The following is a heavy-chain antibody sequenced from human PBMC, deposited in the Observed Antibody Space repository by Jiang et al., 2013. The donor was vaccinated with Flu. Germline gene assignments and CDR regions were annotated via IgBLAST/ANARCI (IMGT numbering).Heavy chain of an antibody. CDR2: MSNSGSP. V-gene: IGHV4-39*01. D-gene: IGHD2-15*01. CDR3: ATYVVVPNLHFDY. Sequence: SLTCTVSGGSISSANYFWGWIRQPPGKGLEWIGSMSNSGSPYYNPSLKSRITISVDTSKNQFSLKLRSVTAADTAVYYCATYVVVPNLHFDYWGQGTLVTVSS. J-gene: IGHJ4*02. CDR1: GGSISSANYF.